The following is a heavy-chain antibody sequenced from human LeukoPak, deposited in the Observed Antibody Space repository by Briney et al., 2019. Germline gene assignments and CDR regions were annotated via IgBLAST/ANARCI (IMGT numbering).Heavy chain of an antibody. J-gene: IGHJ4*02. D-gene: IGHD3-10*01. Sequence: AGGSLRLSCAASGLTFSNCEMNWVRQAPGKGLEWISYISSSGGTKYYADSVKGRFTISRDNAMNSLYLQMNSLRAEDTAVYYCAHAYFGSGSYYNGRAVFAFDYWGQGTLVSVSS. CDR2: ISSSGGTK. CDR3: AHAYFGSGSYYNGRAVFAFDY. V-gene: IGHV3-48*03. CDR1: GLTFSNCE.